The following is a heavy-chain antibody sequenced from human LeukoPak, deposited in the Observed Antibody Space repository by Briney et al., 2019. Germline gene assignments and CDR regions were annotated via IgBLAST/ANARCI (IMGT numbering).Heavy chain of an antibody. J-gene: IGHJ4*02. CDR2: ISAYNGNT. V-gene: IGHV1-18*01. CDR3: ARAKGPLDY. CDR1: GYTFTSYG. Sequence: GASVKVSCKASGYTFTSYGISWVRQAPGQGLEWMGWISAYNGNTNYAQKFQGRVTMTRNTSISTAYMELSSLRSEDTAVYYCARAKGPLDYWGQGTLVTVSS.